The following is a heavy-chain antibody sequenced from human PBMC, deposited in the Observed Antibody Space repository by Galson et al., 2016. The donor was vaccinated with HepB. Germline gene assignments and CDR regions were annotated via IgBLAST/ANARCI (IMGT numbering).Heavy chain of an antibody. Sequence: SVKVSCKASGYTFTGYYMHWVRQAPGPGLEWMGWINPDSGVTSYAQKFQGRVTMTRDTSISTVYMELSRLKSDDTAIYYCVRDRYSGSYYVGAFDIWGQGTMVTVS. CDR2: INPDSGVT. CDR3: VRDRYSGSYYVGAFDI. J-gene: IGHJ3*02. V-gene: IGHV1-2*02. D-gene: IGHD1-26*01. CDR1: GYTFTGYY.